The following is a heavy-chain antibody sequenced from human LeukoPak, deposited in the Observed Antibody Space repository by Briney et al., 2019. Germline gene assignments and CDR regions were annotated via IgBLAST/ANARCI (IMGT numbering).Heavy chain of an antibody. D-gene: IGHD6-19*01. Sequence: SETLSLTCTVSGDPLSSYYWSWIPQPPGKGLEWIGDSDYSGSTNYNPALKSRVIISMDASKNQFSLKLSSVTAADAAVYYCARVGGSGGLPCFDYWGQGTLVTVSS. V-gene: IGHV4-59*01. CDR2: SDYSGST. CDR3: ARVGGSGGLPCFDY. CDR1: GDPLSSYY. J-gene: IGHJ4*02.